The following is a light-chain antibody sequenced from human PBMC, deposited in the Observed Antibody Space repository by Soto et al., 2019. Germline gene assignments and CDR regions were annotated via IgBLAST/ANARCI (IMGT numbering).Light chain of an antibody. CDR1: QSVSSN. CDR2: GAS. CDR3: QQHNDWPRT. Sequence: EIVVTQSPATLSVSTGERATLSCRASQSVSSNLAWYQQKPGQAPRLLIYGASTRATGIPARFSGSGSGTEFTLTISSLQSEDSAVYYCQQHNDWPRTFGQGTKV. J-gene: IGKJ1*01. V-gene: IGKV3-15*01.